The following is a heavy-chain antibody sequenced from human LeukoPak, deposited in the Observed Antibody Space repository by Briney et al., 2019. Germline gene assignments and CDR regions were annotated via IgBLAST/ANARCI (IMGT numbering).Heavy chain of an antibody. J-gene: IGHJ4*02. Sequence: PGGSLRLSCAASGFTFSSYGMHWVRQAPGKGLEWVAVISYDGSNKYYADSVKGRFTISRDNSKNTLYLQMNSLRAEDTAVYYCARERGNSRIAATFDYWGQGTLVTVSS. CDR1: GFTFSSYG. CDR2: ISYDGSNK. V-gene: IGHV3-30*03. CDR3: ARERGNSRIAATFDY. D-gene: IGHD5-12*01.